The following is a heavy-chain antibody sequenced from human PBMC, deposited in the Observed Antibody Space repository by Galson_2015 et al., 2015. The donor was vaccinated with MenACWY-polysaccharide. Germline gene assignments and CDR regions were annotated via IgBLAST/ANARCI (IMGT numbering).Heavy chain of an antibody. CDR1: GSRFSNSG. J-gene: IGHJ3*02. V-gene: IGHV3-33*02. CDR2: IQYDGSNK. Sequence: SLRLSCAASGSRFSNSGMHWVRQAPGKGLEWVAVIQYDGSNKVYADSVKGRFTISRDISTNTVFLEMNTLGVEDTAVYYCAREGSRIVFHAFDIWGQGTMVTVSS. CDR3: AREGSRIVFHAFDI. D-gene: IGHD2-2*01.